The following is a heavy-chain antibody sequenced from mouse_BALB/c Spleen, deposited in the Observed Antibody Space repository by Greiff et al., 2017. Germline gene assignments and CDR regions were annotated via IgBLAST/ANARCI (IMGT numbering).Heavy chain of an antibody. Sequence: EVKLVESGGGLVQPGGSLKLSCAASGFTFSSYGMSWVRQTPDKRLELVATINSNGGSTYYPDSVKGRFTISRDNAKNTLYLQMSSLKSEDTAMYYCASLGPYYAMDYWGQGTSVTVSS. V-gene: IGHV5-6-3*01. J-gene: IGHJ4*01. D-gene: IGHD4-1*01. CDR3: ASLGPYYAMDY. CDR2: INSNGGST. CDR1: GFTFSSYG.